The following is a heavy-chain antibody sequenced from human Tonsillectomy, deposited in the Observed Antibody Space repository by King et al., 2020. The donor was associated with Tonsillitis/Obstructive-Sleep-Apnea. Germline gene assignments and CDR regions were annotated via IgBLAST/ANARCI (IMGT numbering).Heavy chain of an antibody. CDR1: GFTFSNAW. Sequence: VQLVESGGGLVKPGESLRLSCVVSGFTFSNAWMSWVRQAPGKGLEGVGRLHTNAYGGTIDYGAPVKGRFTISRDDSENTVYLQMNSLKTEDTAVYYCTLRSSIRGQGTLVTVSS. J-gene: IGHJ4*02. D-gene: IGHD5/OR15-5a*01. V-gene: IGHV3-15*05. CDR2: LHTNAYGGTI. CDR3: TLRSSI.